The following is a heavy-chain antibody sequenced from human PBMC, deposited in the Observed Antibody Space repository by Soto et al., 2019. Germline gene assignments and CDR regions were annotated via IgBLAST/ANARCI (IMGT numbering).Heavy chain of an antibody. CDR2: IYWDDDK. Sequence: QITLKESGPTLVKPTQTLTLTCTFSGFTLSSTIVAVGWIRQPPGKALEWLALIYWDDDKRYSPFLKSRLTITKDTSKNQVVLTMTNMDPVDTAIYYCAHSVVAGLGYYIDYWGQGTLVTVS. J-gene: IGHJ4*02. CDR1: GFTLSSTIVA. V-gene: IGHV2-5*02. CDR3: AHSVVAGLGYYIDY. D-gene: IGHD6-19*01.